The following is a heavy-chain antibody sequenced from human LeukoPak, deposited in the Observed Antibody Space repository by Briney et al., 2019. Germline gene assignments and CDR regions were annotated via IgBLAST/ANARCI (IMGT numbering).Heavy chain of an antibody. Sequence: TGGSLRLSCAASGFTFDDYAMHWVRQARGKGLVWVSGISWISSSIGYADSVKGRFTNSRDNAKNSLYLQMNSLRAEDTALYYCAKGIAAAVLGAFDIWGQGTMVTVSS. CDR3: AKGIAAAVLGAFDI. J-gene: IGHJ3*02. CDR2: ISWISSSI. D-gene: IGHD6-13*01. CDR1: GFTFDDYA. V-gene: IGHV3-9*01.